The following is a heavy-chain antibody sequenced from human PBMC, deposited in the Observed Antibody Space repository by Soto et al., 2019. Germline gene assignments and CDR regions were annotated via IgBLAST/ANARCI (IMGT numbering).Heavy chain of an antibody. D-gene: IGHD3-22*01. CDR1: GGSISSSSYY. V-gene: IGHV4-39*01. Sequence: SETLSLTCTVSGGSISSSSYYWGWIRQPPGKGLEWIGSIYYSGSTYYNPSLKSRVTISVDTSKNQFSLKLSSVTAADTAVYYCASRQGPHYYDSSGYYWNYWGQGTLVTVSS. J-gene: IGHJ4*02. CDR2: IYYSGST. CDR3: ASRQGPHYYDSSGYYWNY.